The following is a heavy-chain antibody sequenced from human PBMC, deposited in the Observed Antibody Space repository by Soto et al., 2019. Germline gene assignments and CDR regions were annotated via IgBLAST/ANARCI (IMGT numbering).Heavy chain of an antibody. D-gene: IGHD6-19*01. Sequence: GGSLRLSCATSGFTFSSYAMSWVRQAPGKGLEWVSAISGSGGSTYYADSVKGRFTISRDNSKNTLYLQMNSLRAEDTAVYYCAKDVRKSSGYNFDYWGQGTLVTVSS. CDR2: ISGSGGST. CDR1: GFTFSSYA. V-gene: IGHV3-23*01. CDR3: AKDVRKSSGYNFDY. J-gene: IGHJ4*02.